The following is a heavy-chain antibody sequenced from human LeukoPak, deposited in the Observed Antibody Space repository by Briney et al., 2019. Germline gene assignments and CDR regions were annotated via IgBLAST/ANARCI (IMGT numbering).Heavy chain of an antibody. CDR2: IIPIFGTA. Sequence: SVKVSCKASGGTFSSYAISWVRQAPGQGLEWMGGIIPIFGTANYAQKFQGRVTITADESTSTAYMELSSLRSEDTAVYYCARGGEDIVVVPAAMGYYYYYMDVWGKGTTVTVSS. CDR3: ARGGEDIVVVPAAMGYYYYYMDV. V-gene: IGHV1-69*13. D-gene: IGHD2-2*01. CDR1: GGTFSSYA. J-gene: IGHJ6*03.